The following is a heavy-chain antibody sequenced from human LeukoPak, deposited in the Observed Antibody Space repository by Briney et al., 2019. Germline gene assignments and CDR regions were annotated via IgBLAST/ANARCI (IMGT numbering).Heavy chain of an antibody. D-gene: IGHD3-3*01. Sequence: ASVKVSCKASGYTFTGYYMHWVRQAPGQGLEWMGWINPNSGGTNYAQKSQGRVTMTRDTSISTAYMELSRLRSDDTAVYYCARFMEWLFPYNWFDPWGQGTLVTVSS. CDR3: ARFMEWLFPYNWFDP. V-gene: IGHV1-2*02. CDR1: GYTFTGYY. CDR2: INPNSGGT. J-gene: IGHJ5*02.